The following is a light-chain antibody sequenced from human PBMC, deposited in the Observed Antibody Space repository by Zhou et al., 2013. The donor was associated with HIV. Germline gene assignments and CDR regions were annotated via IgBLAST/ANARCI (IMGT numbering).Light chain of an antibody. CDR2: KVS. J-gene: IGKJ1*01. V-gene: IGKV2-30*01. CDR3: MQATQYPRT. Sequence: DVVLTQSPVSLAVTRGQPASISCRSSQSLVDSDGDTYLNWFQQRPGQSPRRLLYKVSKRDSGVPDRFSGSGSGTDFTLKINSVEADDVGVYYCMQATQYPRTFGQGTKVEIK. CDR1: QSLVDSDGDTY.